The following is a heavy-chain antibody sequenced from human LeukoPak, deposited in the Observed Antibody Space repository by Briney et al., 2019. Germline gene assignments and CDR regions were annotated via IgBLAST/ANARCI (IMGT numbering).Heavy chain of an antibody. CDR3: ARDTGYSYYYMDV. CDR1: GFTFSSYS. CDR2: ISSSSSYI. V-gene: IGHV3-21*01. J-gene: IGHJ6*03. Sequence: AGGSLRLSCAASGFTFSSYSMNWVRQAPGKGLEWVSSISSSSSYIYYADSVKGRFTISRDNAKNSLYLQMNSLRAEDTAVYYCARDTGYSYYYMDVWSKGTTVTVSS.